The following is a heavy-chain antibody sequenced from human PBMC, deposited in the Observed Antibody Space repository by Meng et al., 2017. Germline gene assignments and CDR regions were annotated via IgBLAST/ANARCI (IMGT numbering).Heavy chain of an antibody. Sequence: ASVKVSCKASGYTFTSYAMHWVRQAPGQRLEWMGWINAGNGNTKYSQKFQGSITITRDTSASTAYMELSSLRSEDTAVYYCARSLLSGFSPGSWYYFDYWGQGTLVTVSS. J-gene: IGHJ4*02. CDR2: INAGNGNT. D-gene: IGHD6-13*01. V-gene: IGHV1-3*01. CDR3: ARSLLSGFSPGSWYYFDY. CDR1: GYTFTSYA.